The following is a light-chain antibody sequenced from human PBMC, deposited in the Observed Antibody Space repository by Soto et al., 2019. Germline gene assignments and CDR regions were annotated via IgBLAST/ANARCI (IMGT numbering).Light chain of an antibody. CDR3: QQTYSALSIT. Sequence: DIQMSQSPSSLSASVGDRVTITCRASQSVRNNVNWYQQKPGKASKLLISTASSLRSGVPSRFSGSGSGTTFILTISSLQPEDFAIYYCQQTYSALSITFGGGTKVEIK. CDR2: TAS. J-gene: IGKJ4*01. CDR1: QSVRNN. V-gene: IGKV1-39*01.